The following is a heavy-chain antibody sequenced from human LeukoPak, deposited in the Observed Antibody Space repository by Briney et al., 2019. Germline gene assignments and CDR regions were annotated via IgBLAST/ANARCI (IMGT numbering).Heavy chain of an antibody. CDR1: GFTFSSYA. V-gene: IGHV3-23*01. Sequence: GGSLRLSCAASGFTFSSYAMSWVRQAPGKGLEWVSAISSSGDSTYYADSVKGRFTISRDNSKNTLYLQMNSLRAEDTAVYYCAKAGHYYGSGTYYVYGVDVWGQGTTVTVSS. D-gene: IGHD3-10*01. J-gene: IGHJ6*02. CDR3: AKAGHYYGSGTYYVYGVDV. CDR2: ISSSGDST.